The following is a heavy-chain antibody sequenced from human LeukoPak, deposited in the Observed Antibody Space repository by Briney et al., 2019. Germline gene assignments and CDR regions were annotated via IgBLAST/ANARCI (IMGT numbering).Heavy chain of an antibody. J-gene: IGHJ4*02. Sequence: HPGGSLRLSCAASGFTFSSYGMHWVRQAPGKGLEWVSTISGGGGSTYYADSVKGRFTISRDNSKNTLYLQVNSLRAEDTAVYYCAKGGKWDVTPFDYWGQGTLVTVSS. D-gene: IGHD1-26*01. V-gene: IGHV3-23*01. CDR1: GFTFSSYG. CDR3: AKGGKWDVTPFDY. CDR2: ISGGGGST.